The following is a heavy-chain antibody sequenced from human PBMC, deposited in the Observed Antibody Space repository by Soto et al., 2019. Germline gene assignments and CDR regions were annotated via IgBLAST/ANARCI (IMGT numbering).Heavy chain of an antibody. CDR1: GGSIRSYY. D-gene: IGHD2-15*01. CDR2: IYYSGST. J-gene: IGHJ6*02. CDR3: ARHLIDIVVVVAAHPALDGMDV. Sequence: SETLSLTCTVSGGSIRSYYWSWIRQPPGKGLEWIGYIYYSGSTNYNPSLKSRVTISVDTSKNQFSLKLSSVTAADTAVYYCARHLIDIVVVVAAHPALDGMDVWGQGTTVTVS. V-gene: IGHV4-59*08.